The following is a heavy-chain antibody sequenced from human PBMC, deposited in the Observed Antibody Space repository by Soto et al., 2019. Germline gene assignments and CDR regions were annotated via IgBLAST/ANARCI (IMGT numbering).Heavy chain of an antibody. Sequence: LQESGPGLVKPSETLSLTCSVFGDSISSRSYYWAWIRRPPGMGLEWIASISYTGNTYYNPSLTRRAAISGDTSKNQFSLKLSFVTAADTAVYYCARFSWYDGDSITNYYMDFGGNGATVTVSS. CDR2: ISYTGNT. D-gene: IGHD6-13*01. J-gene: IGHJ6*03. V-gene: IGHV4-39*01. CDR1: GDSISSRSYY. CDR3: ARFSWYDGDSITNYYMDF.